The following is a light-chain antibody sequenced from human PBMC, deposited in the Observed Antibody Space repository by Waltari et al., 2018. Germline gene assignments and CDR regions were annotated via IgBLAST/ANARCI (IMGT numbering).Light chain of an antibody. CDR1: QRIGSAY. CDR2: GTS. CDR3: QQYVNSPHLT. Sequence: EIVLTQSPGTLSLSPGERATLSCTTSQRIGSAYLAWYQQKPGHPPRLLIYGTSNRATGVPDRFSGSGSGTDFTLTVSRLEPEDFGIYFCQQYVNSPHLTFGGGTKVEIK. J-gene: IGKJ4*01. V-gene: IGKV3-20*01.